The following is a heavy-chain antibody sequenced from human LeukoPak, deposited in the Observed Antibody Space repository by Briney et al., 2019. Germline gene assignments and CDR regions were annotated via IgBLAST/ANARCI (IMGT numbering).Heavy chain of an antibody. D-gene: IGHD1-1*01. CDR2: ISGSGGST. CDR3: AKDGMRRTVSYFDY. CDR1: GFTFSSYA. V-gene: IGHV3-23*01. J-gene: IGHJ4*02. Sequence: PGESLRLSCAASGFTFSSYAMSWVRQAPGKGLEWVSAISGSGGSTYYADSVKGRFTISRDNSKNTLYLQMNSLRAEDTAVYYCAKDGMRRTVSYFDYWGQGTLVTVSS.